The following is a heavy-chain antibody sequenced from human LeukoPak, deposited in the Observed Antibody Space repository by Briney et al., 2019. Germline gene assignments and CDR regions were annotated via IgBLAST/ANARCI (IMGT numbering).Heavy chain of an antibody. J-gene: IGHJ3*02. CDR3: AKDHTYYDSPHAFDM. CDR1: GDSINSSTYY. CDR2: IYYSGST. D-gene: IGHD3-22*01. V-gene: IGHV4-39*02. Sequence: PSETLSLTCTVSGDSINSSTYYWGWIRQPPGKGLEWIGSIYYSGSTYYNPSLKSRVTQSVDTSKRQFSLKLSSVTAADTAVYYCAKDHTYYDSPHAFDMWGQGTMVTVSS.